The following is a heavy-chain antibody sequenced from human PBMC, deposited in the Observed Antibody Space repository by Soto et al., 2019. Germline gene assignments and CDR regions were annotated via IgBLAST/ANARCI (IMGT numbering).Heavy chain of an antibody. CDR2: IFSNDEK. CDR1: GFSLSNARMG. V-gene: IGHV2-26*01. CDR3: ARITRDCWSGESGNWFDP. Sequence: QVTLKESGPVLVKPTETLTLTCTVSGFSLSNARMGVSWIRQPPGKALEWLAHIFSNDEKSYSTSLKSRLTISTDTSKRQVVLTMTNMDPVDTATSYCARITRDCWSGESGNWFDPWGQGTLVTVSS. D-gene: IGHD3-3*01. J-gene: IGHJ5*02.